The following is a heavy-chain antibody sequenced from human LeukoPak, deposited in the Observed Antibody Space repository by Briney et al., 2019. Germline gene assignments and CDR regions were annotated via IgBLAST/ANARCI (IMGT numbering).Heavy chain of an antibody. CDR1: GFTFTSSA. J-gene: IGHJ4*02. V-gene: IGHV1-58*01. CDR3: AAHLRGGYNRDFDY. CDR2: IVVGSGNT. Sequence: GASVKVSCKASGFTFTSSAVQWVRQARGQRLEWIGWIVVGSGNTNYAQKFQERVTITRDTSTSTAYMELSSLRSEDTAVYYCAAHLRGGYNRDFDYWGQGTLSPSPQ. D-gene: IGHD5-24*01.